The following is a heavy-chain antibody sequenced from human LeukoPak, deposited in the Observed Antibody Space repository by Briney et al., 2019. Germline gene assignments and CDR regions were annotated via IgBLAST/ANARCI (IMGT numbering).Heavy chain of an antibody. CDR2: IFHSGNS. CDR3: ARVTYVDDMLYQYFDY. D-gene: IGHD4-17*01. V-gene: IGHV4-38-2*01. CDR1: SYSISSGSY. J-gene: IGHJ4*02. Sequence: PSETLSLTCAVSSYSISSGSYWGWIRQSPGKGLEWVGSIFHSGNSYYNPSLRSRLTMSVDTSKNQFSLKLTSVTAADTALYYCARVTYVDDMLYQYFDYWGQGILVTVSS.